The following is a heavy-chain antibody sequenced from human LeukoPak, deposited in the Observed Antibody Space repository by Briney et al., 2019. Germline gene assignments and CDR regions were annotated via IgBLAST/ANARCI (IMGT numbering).Heavy chain of an antibody. Sequence: SETLSLTCTVSGGSISSRLYYWGWIRQPPEKGLEWIGSINYSGTTYYKPSLKSRLTISLDTSKNQLSLKLSSLTAADTAVYYCARHEYSGSYYGLSWFDPWGQGTLVTVSS. D-gene: IGHD1-26*01. J-gene: IGHJ5*02. CDR3: ARHEYSGSYYGLSWFDP. CDR1: GGSISSRLYY. CDR2: INYSGTT. V-gene: IGHV4-39*01.